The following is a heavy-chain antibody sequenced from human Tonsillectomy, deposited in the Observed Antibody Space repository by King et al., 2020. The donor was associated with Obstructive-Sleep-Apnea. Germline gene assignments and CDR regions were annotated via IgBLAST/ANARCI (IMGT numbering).Heavy chain of an antibody. CDR1: GFTFDDYA. Sequence: QLVQSGGGLVQPGRSLRLSCAASGFTFDDYAMHWVRQAPGKGLEWVSGISWNSGSIGYADSVKGRFTISRDNAKNSLYLQMNSLRAEDTALYYCAKDLSSGWYRGADCWGQGTLVTVSS. CDR2: ISWNSGSI. J-gene: IGHJ4*02. D-gene: IGHD6-19*01. V-gene: IGHV3-9*01. CDR3: AKDLSSGWYRGADC.